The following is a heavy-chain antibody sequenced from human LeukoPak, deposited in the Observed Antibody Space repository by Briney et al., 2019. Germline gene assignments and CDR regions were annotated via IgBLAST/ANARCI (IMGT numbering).Heavy chain of an antibody. CDR2: MNPSGDTT. CDR1: GYNFTNYY. V-gene: IGHV1-46*01. Sequence: GASVKVSCKTSGYNFTNYYMHWVRQAPGHGLEWMGIMNPSGDTTTYAEKFQGRVTMTRDTSTSIVYMGLSSLRSEDTAVYYCARGGALRCFEWFSAYWGQGTLVTVSS. CDR3: ARGGALRCFEWFSAY. J-gene: IGHJ4*02. D-gene: IGHD3-3*01.